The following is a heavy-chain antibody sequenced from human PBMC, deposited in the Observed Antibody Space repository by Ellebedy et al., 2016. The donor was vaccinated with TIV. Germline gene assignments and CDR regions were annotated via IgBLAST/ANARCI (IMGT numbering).Heavy chain of an antibody. CDR3: ARGRYYGDYAPEFVVYNLFDP. CDR1: GFTFSSYG. J-gene: IGHJ5*02. Sequence: PGGSLRLSCAASGFTFSSYGMHWVRQAPGKGLEWVAVIWYDGSNKYYADSVKGRFTISRDNSKNTLYLQMNSLRAEDTAVYYCARGRYYGDYAPEFVVYNLFDPWGQGTLVTVSS. CDR2: IWYDGSNK. D-gene: IGHD4-17*01. V-gene: IGHV3-33*08.